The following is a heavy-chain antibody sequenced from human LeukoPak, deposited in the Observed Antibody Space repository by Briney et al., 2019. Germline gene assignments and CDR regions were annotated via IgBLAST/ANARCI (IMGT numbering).Heavy chain of an antibody. CDR1: GGTFSSYA. D-gene: IGHD3-10*01. Sequence: GASVKVSCKASGGTFSSYAISWVRQAPGQGLEWMGRIIPILGIANYAQKFQGRVTITADKSTSTAYMELSSLRSEDTAVYYCARDRLTYYYGSGIMDVWGQGTTVTVSS. J-gene: IGHJ6*02. CDR3: ARDRLTYYYGSGIMDV. V-gene: IGHV1-69*04. CDR2: IIPILGIA.